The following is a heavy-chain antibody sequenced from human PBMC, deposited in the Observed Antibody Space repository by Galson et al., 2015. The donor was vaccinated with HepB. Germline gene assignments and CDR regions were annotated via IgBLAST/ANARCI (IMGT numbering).Heavy chain of an antibody. D-gene: IGHD3-3*01. J-gene: IGHJ4*02. CDR2: ISYDGSNK. Sequence: LRLSCAASGFTFSSYGMHWVRQAPGKGLEWVAVISYDGSNKYYADSVKGRFTISRDNSKNTLYLQMNSLRAEDTAVYYCAKAGGYDFWSGRPGKAYYFDYWGQGTLVTVSS. CDR3: AKAGGYDFWSGRPGKAYYFDY. V-gene: IGHV3-30*18. CDR1: GFTFSSYG.